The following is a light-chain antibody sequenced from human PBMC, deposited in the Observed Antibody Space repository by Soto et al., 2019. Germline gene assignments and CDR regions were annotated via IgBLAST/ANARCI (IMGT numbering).Light chain of an antibody. CDR3: LQDYNYPFT. CDR2: PAS. J-gene: IGKJ3*01. CDR1: QAIRND. V-gene: IGKV1-6*01. Sequence: AIQMTQSPPSLSASVGDRVTITCRASQAIRNDLGWYQQKPGKAPRLLIYPASNLQSGVPSRFSGSGSGTAFTLTISSLQPEDFATYYCLQDYNYPFTFGPGTKMDMK.